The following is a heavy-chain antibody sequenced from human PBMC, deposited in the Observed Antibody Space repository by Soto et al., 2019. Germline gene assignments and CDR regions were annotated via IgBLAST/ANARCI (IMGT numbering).Heavy chain of an antibody. CDR3: ASAPNVIAVAAIAQYYFDY. CDR1: GYTFTCYY. V-gene: IGHV1-2*04. CDR2: INPNRGGT. Sequence: ASVKVSCKASGYTFTCYYMHWVRQAPGQGLEWMGWINPNRGGTNYAQKFQGWVTRTRDTSISTDYRELSRLRSDDTAVYYFASAPNVIAVAAIAQYYFDYWGQGTLVTVSS. D-gene: IGHD6-19*01. J-gene: IGHJ4*02.